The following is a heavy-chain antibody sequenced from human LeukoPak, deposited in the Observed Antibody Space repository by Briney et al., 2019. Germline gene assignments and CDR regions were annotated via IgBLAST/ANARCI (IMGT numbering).Heavy chain of an antibody. CDR2: ISWNSGTI. CDR3: SKDTRDILTGYYNTAFDY. J-gene: IGHJ4*02. D-gene: IGHD3-9*01. V-gene: IGHV3-9*01. Sequence: GGSLRLSCAASGFTFDDYAMHWVRQAPGKGLEWVSGISWNSGTIGYADSVKGRFTISRDNGKKSLFLQMNSLRAEDTASYYCSKDTRDILTGYYNTAFDYWGQGTLVTVSS. CDR1: GFTFDDYA.